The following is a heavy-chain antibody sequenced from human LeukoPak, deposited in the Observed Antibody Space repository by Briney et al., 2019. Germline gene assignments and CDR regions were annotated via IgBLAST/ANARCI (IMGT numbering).Heavy chain of an antibody. CDR3: AMSPVVVPYAFDI. V-gene: IGHV4-59*01. J-gene: IGHJ3*02. Sequence: SETLSLTCTVSGGSISSYYWSWIRQPPGKGLEWIGYIYYSGSTNYNPSLKSRVTISVDTSKNQFSLKLSSVTAADTAVYYCAMSPVVVPYAFDIWGQGTMVTVSS. CDR2: IYYSGST. CDR1: GGSISSYY. D-gene: IGHD3-22*01.